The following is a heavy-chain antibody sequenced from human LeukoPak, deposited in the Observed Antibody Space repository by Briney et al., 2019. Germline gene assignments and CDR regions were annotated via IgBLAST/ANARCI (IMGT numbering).Heavy chain of an antibody. J-gene: IGHJ4*02. CDR2: ISGGST. Sequence: HAGGSLRLSCAASGITFSSDAMSWVRQAPGKGLEWASAISGGSTYYAGSVKGRFTISRDNSKNTLYLQMNSLRAEDTAVYSCARGPPMYSYGSSAYHYDYFEYWGQGTLVTVSS. V-gene: IGHV3-23*01. CDR3: ARGPPMYSYGSSAYHYDYFEY. CDR1: GITFSSDA. D-gene: IGHD3-22*01.